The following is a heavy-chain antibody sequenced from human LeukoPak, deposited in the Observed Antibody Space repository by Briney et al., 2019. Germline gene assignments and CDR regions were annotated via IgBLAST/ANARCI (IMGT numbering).Heavy chain of an antibody. D-gene: IGHD3-22*01. CDR2: IYSDGST. Sequence: GGSLRLSCAASGFTVISNYMSWVRQAPGKGLEWVSVIYSDGSTYYADSVKGRFTISRDNSKNTLYLQMNSLRAEDTAVYYCAKDTRIGYYYDSSGYTPLGYFDYWGQGTLVTVSS. CDR3: AKDTRIGYYYDSSGYTPLGYFDY. CDR1: GFTVISNY. V-gene: IGHV3-53*01. J-gene: IGHJ4*02.